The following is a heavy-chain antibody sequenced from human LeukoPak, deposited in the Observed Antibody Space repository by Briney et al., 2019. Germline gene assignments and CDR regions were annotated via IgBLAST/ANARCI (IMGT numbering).Heavy chain of an antibody. CDR1: GGSISSHY. Sequence: PSETQSLTCTVSGGSISSHYWSWIRQPPGKGLEWIGYIYYSGSTNYNPSLKSRVTISVDTSKNQFSLKLSSVTAADTAVYYCARGGIAARPRDYYYYYMDVWGKGTTVTVSS. J-gene: IGHJ6*03. CDR3: ARGGIAARPRDYYYYYMDV. CDR2: IYYSGST. D-gene: IGHD6-6*01. V-gene: IGHV4-59*11.